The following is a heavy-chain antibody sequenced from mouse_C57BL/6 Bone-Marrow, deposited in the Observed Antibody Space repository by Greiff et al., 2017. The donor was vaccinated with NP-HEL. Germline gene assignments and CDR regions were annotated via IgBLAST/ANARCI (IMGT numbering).Heavy chain of an antibody. CDR1: GFTFNTYA. CDR3: VRADYSNYDYYAMDY. D-gene: IGHD2-5*01. Sequence: EADGGLVQPKGSLKLSCAASGFTFNTYAMHWVRQAPGKGLEWVARIRSKSSNYATYYADSVKDRFTISRDDSQSMLYLQMNNLKTEDTAMYYCVRADYSNYDYYAMDYWGQGTSVTVSS. CDR2: IRSKSSNYAT. J-gene: IGHJ4*01. V-gene: IGHV10-3*01.